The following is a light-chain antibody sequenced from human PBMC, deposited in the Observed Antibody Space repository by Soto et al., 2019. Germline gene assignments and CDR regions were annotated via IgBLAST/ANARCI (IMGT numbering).Light chain of an antibody. CDR2: GAS. J-gene: IGKJ3*01. Sequence: EIVMTQSPATLSVSPGERATLSCRASQSVSSNLAGYQQKPGQAPRLLIYGASTRATGIPARFSGSGSGTEFTLTISSLQSEDFAVYYCQQYNNWPSLFTFGPGNKVDIK. V-gene: IGKV3-15*01. CDR1: QSVSSN. CDR3: QQYNNWPSLFT.